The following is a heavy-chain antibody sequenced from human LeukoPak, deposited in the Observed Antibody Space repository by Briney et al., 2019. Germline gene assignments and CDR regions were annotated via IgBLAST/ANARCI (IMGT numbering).Heavy chain of an antibody. Sequence: TSETLSLTCAVAGGSFSGYYWTWIRQPPGKGLEWIGEINHSGRTNYNPSLKSRVIMSVETSKNQFSLKLSSVTAADTAVYYCARPLGYCSDSRCPQSWFDPWGQGTLVTVSS. V-gene: IGHV4-34*01. CDR1: GGSFSGYY. D-gene: IGHD2-15*01. J-gene: IGHJ5*02. CDR2: INHSGRT. CDR3: ARPLGYCSDSRCPQSWFDP.